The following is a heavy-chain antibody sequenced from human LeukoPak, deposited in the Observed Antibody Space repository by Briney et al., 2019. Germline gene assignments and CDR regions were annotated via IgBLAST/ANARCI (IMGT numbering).Heavy chain of an antibody. J-gene: IGHJ5*02. Sequence: ASVKVSCKASGYTFTSYGISWVRQAPGQGLEWMGWISAYNGNTNYALKLQGRVTMTTDTSTSAAYMELRSLRSDDTAVYYCARLGMKFIVGAIVRVGWFDPWGQGTLVTVST. V-gene: IGHV1-18*01. CDR2: ISAYNGNT. CDR3: ARLGMKFIVGAIVRVGWFDP. D-gene: IGHD1-26*01. CDR1: GYTFTSYG.